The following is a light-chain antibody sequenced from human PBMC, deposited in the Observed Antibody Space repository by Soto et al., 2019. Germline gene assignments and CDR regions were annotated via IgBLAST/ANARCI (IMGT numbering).Light chain of an antibody. J-gene: IGKJ5*01. V-gene: IGKV1-33*01. Sequence: DIPMTQSPSSLSASVGDRVTITCQASQDISNYLNWYQQKPGKAPKLLIYDASNLETGVPSSFSGSGSGTDFTFTSSSLQPEDIAIYYCQQNDILPPTFGQGTRLEMK. CDR1: QDISNY. CDR3: QQNDILPPT. CDR2: DAS.